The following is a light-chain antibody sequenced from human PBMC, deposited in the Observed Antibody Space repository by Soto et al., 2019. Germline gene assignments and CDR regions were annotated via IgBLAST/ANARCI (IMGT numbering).Light chain of an antibody. Sequence: EIVLTQSPATLSLSPGERATLSCRASQSVSSYLAWYQQKPGQAPRLLIYDASNRATGIPARFSGSGSGTDFPPPISHLKAEEFAVFYCQQRSNWPLTFGGGTKVEIK. J-gene: IGKJ4*01. CDR1: QSVSSY. V-gene: IGKV3-11*01. CDR2: DAS. CDR3: QQRSNWPLT.